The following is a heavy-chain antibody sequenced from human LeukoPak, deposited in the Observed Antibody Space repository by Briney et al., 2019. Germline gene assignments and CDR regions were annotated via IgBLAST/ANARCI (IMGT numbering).Heavy chain of an antibody. D-gene: IGHD2-2*01. CDR1: GGSISSSSYY. CDR2: IYYSGST. J-gene: IGHJ3*02. CDR3: ARHLDCSSTSCYYPNDAFDI. V-gene: IGHV4-39*01. Sequence: ASETLSLTCTVSGGSISSSSYYWGWIRQPPGKGLEWIGSIYYSGSTYYNPSLKSRVTISVDTSKNQFSLKLSSVTAADTAAYYCARHLDCSSTSCYYPNDAFDIWGQGTMVTVSS.